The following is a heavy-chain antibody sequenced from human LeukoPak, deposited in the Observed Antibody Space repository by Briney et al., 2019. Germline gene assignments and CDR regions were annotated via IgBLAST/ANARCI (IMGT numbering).Heavy chain of an antibody. Sequence: SETLSLTCAVYGGSSSGYYWNWIRQPPGKGLEWIGEIYQSGSTNYNPSLNSRLTMSVDTSKNQFSLKLSSVTAADTAVYYCARTGVYQLVSARGAPRSYYFDYWGQGTLVTVSS. J-gene: IGHJ4*02. CDR3: ARTGVYQLVSARGAPRSYYFDY. CDR1: GGSSSGYY. D-gene: IGHD6-6*01. V-gene: IGHV4-34*01. CDR2: IYQSGST.